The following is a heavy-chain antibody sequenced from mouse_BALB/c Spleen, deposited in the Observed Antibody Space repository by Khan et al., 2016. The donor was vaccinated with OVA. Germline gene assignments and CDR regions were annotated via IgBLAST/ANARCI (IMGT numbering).Heavy chain of an antibody. CDR3: ARNYDYDEGLAY. D-gene: IGHD2-4*01. Sequence: QVQLKESGPGLVQPSQSLSITCTVSGFSLTTYGVHWVRQSPGKGLEWLGVIWSGGSTDYNAPFLSRLSISKDSSKSQVFFKMNSLQVNDTAIYYCARNYDYDEGLAYWGQGTLVTVSA. CDR1: GFSLTTYG. V-gene: IGHV2-2*02. J-gene: IGHJ3*01. CDR2: IWSGGST.